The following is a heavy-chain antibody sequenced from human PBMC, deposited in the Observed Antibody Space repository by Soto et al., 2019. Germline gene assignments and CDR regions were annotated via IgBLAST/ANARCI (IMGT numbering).Heavy chain of an antibody. Sequence: GGSLRLSCAASGVTFSSYAMSWVRQAPGKGLEWVSAISGSGCSTYYADSVKGRFTISRDNSKNTLYLQMNSLRAEDTAVYYVAKGGKRWPQGLFDYWGQGTLVTVSS. CDR1: GVTFSSYA. D-gene: IGHD6-25*01. CDR2: ISGSGCST. J-gene: IGHJ4*02. V-gene: IGHV3-23*01. CDR3: AKGGKRWPQGLFDY.